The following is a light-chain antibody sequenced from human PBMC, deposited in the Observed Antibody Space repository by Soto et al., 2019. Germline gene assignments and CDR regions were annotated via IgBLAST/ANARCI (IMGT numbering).Light chain of an antibody. CDR2: AAS. J-gene: IGKJ4*01. V-gene: IGKV1-9*01. CDR3: QHLNSYPSFT. CDR1: QGIRSY. Sequence: IPLTQSPSFLSASVGDRVIITCRASQGIRSYLAWYQQKAGKAPKLLIYAASTLQSGVPSRFSGSGSGTEFTLTITSLQPEDFATYYCQHLNSYPSFTFGGGTKVEIK.